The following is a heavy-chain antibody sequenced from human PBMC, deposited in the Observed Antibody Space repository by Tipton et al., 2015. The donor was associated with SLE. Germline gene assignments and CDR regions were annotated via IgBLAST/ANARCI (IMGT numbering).Heavy chain of an antibody. CDR2: IYSGGSSI. D-gene: IGHD1-26*01. CDR3: ARDTGIVGATIDY. CDR1: GFTFSSYA. Sequence: SLRLSCAASGFTFSSYAMSWVRQAPGKGLEWVSVIYSGGSSIYYADSVKGRFPIPRDNAKNSLYLQMNSLRAEDTAVYYCARDTGIVGATIDYWGQGTLDTVSS. V-gene: IGHV3-23*03. J-gene: IGHJ4*02.